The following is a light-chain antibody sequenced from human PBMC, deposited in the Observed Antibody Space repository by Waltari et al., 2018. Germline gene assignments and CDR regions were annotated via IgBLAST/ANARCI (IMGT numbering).Light chain of an antibody. J-gene: IGKJ2*01. CDR1: QSVSDY. CDR3: QQRNNTPYT. V-gene: IGKV1-39*01. CDR2: TAS. Sequence: DIQMTQSPSYLSASLVDRVTITCRANQSVSDYLNCYQQKPGKAPRLLSYTASSLQSGVPSTFSGSGSGTDFTLTISSLHTEDFATYYCQQRNNTPYTFGEGTKLEIK.